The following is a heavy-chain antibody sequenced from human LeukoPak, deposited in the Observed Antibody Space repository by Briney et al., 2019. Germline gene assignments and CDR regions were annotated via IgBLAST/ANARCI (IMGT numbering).Heavy chain of an antibody. D-gene: IGHD1-26*01. CDR2: ISYDGSKI. J-gene: IGHJ4*02. Sequence: GGSLRLSCAASGFTFSSYPLHWVRQAPGKGLEWVTLISYDGSKIYYADSVKGRFTISRDNSKNTLYLQMNSLRAEDTAVYYCANPSGIPYWGQGTLVTVSS. CDR1: GFTFSSYP. CDR3: ANPSGIPY. V-gene: IGHV3-30-3*01.